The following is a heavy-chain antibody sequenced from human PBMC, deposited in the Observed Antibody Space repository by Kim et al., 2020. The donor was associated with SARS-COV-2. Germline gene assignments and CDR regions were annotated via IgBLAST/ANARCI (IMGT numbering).Heavy chain of an antibody. J-gene: IGHJ4*02. D-gene: IGHD1-26*01. Sequence: GESLKISCKGSGYSFTSYWISWVRQMPGKGLEWMGRIDPSDSYTNYSPSFQGHVTISADKSISTAYLQWSSLKASDTAMYYCARQVGSGSYYGMDYYWGQGTLVTVSS. CDR2: IDPSDSYT. CDR3: ARQVGSGSYYGMDYY. V-gene: IGHV5-10-1*01. CDR1: GYSFTSYW.